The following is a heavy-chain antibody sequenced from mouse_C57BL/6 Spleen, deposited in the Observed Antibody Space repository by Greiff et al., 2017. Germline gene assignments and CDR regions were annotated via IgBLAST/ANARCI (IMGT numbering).Heavy chain of an antibody. D-gene: IGHD1-1*01. Sequence: EVMLVESGGGLVKPGGSLKLSCAASGFTFSSYTMSWVRQTPEKRLEWVATISGGGGNTYYPDSVKGRFTISRDNAKNTLYLQMSSLRSEDTALYYCARPTVVARYWYFDVWGTGTTVTVSS. CDR2: ISGGGGNT. CDR1: GFTFSSYT. J-gene: IGHJ1*03. V-gene: IGHV5-9*01. CDR3: ARPTVVARYWYFDV.